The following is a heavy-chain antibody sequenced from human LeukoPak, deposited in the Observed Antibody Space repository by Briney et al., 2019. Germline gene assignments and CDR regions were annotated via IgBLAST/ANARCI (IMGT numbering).Heavy chain of an antibody. V-gene: IGHV3-7*01. D-gene: IGHD1-14*01. CDR3: ARDITGY. J-gene: IGHJ4*02. CDR2: IKQDGKEN. Sequence: PGESLRLSCAAAAFTFSSYWMSWDRQAPGEGLEWVANIKQDGKENYYVDSVKGRFIICRHNAKNSLYLQMNSLRAEDTAVYYCARDITGYWGQGTLVTVSS. CDR1: AFTFSSYW.